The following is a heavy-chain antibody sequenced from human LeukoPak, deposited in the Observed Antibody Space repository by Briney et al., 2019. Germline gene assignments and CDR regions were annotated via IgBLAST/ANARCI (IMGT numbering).Heavy chain of an antibody. CDR2: ISSSSSTI. CDR1: GFTFSSYS. D-gene: IGHD3-10*01. Sequence: PGGSLRLSCAASGFTFSSYSMNWVRQAPGKGLEGVSYISSSSSTIYYAASVKGRFTISRDNAKNSLYLQMNSLRAEDTAVYYCARSVWFGEPGPYWGQGTLVTVSS. CDR3: ARSVWFGEPGPY. J-gene: IGHJ4*02. V-gene: IGHV3-48*01.